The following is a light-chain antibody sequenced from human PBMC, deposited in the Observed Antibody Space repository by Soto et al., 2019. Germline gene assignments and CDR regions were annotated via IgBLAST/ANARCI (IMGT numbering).Light chain of an antibody. CDR3: QHYNYWPFT. V-gene: IGKV3-15*01. J-gene: IGKJ3*01. CDR1: QTVTYN. Sequence: EIVMTQSPTTLSVSPGERATLSCRASQTVTYNLAWYQQKPGQPPRLLIYGASTRATGIPARFSGSGSGTEFTLTIRSLQSEDFAVYYCQHYNYWPFTFGPGTKVDFK. CDR2: GAS.